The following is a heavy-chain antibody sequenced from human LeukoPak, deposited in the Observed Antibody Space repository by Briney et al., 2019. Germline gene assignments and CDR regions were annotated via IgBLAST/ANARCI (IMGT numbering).Heavy chain of an antibody. CDR1: GYTLTELS. V-gene: IGHV1-24*01. D-gene: IGHD1-26*01. CDR2: FDPEDGET. CDR3: ATASRSGSSLAFDY. J-gene: IGHJ4*02. Sequence: ASVKVSCKVSGYTLTELSMHWVRQAPGKGLEWMGGFDPEDGETIYAQKFQGRVTMTGDTSTDTAYMELSSLRSEDTAVYYCATASRSGSSLAFDYWGQGTLVTVSS.